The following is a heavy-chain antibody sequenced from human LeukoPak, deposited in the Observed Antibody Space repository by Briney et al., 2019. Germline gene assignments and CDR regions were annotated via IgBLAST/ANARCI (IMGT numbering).Heavy chain of an antibody. J-gene: IGHJ4*02. D-gene: IGHD1-7*01. CDR3: ARDWSITGTTNYFDY. CDR1: GYTFTVYY. Sequence: ASVNVFYKSSGYTFTVYYMHCAPHAPAQALEYMRYIHPNSGGTNYGKKFQGRVTMTRDTSISTAYMELSRLRSDATAVYYCARDWSITGTTNYFDYWGQGSLVTVSS. CDR2: IHPNSGGT. V-gene: IGHV1-2*02.